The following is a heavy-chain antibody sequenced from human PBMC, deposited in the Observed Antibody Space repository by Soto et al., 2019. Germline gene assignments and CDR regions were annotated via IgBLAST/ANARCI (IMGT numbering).Heavy chain of an antibody. Sequence: QVQLVQSGAEVKKPGASVKVSCKASGYTFTSYGISWVRQAPGQGLEWMGWISAYNGNTNYAQKLQGRVTMTTDTSTSTAYMELRSPRSDDTAVYYCARDLRFPYYYYGMDVWGQGTTVTVSS. V-gene: IGHV1-18*01. CDR1: GYTFTSYG. D-gene: IGHD4-17*01. J-gene: IGHJ6*02. CDR2: ISAYNGNT. CDR3: ARDLRFPYYYYGMDV.